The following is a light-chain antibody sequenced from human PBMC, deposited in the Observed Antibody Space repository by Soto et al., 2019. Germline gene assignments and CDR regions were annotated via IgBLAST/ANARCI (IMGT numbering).Light chain of an antibody. Sequence: EIVLTQSPATLSLSPGERATLSCGASQTITSAYLAWYQLKPGLAPRLLFYDASNRATGVPDRFSGSGSGTDFTLTISRLEPEYFAVYYCQQYDTSPLTFGGGTKVEIK. CDR1: QTITSAY. V-gene: IGKV3D-20*01. J-gene: IGKJ4*01. CDR2: DAS. CDR3: QQYDTSPLT.